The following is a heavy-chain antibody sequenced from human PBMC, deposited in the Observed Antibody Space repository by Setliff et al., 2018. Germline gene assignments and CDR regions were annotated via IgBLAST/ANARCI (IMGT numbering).Heavy chain of an antibody. J-gene: IGHJ5*02. Sequence: GGSLRLSCGASGFTFFNHAMHWVRQTPGKGLEWVGRIKSKTDGGTTDYAAPVKGRFTISRDDSKNTLYLQMNSLKTEDTAVYYCVKLVPQAISSDPWGQGTLVTVSS. CDR1: GFTFFNHA. CDR3: VKLVPQAISSDP. CDR2: IKSKTDGGTT. V-gene: IGHV3-15*01. D-gene: IGHD3-10*01.